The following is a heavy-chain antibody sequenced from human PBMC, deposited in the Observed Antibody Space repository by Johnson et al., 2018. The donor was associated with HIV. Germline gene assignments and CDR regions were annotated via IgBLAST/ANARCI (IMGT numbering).Heavy chain of an antibody. J-gene: IGHJ3*02. D-gene: IGHD5-12*01. Sequence: VQLVESGGGVVQPGRSLRLSCAASGFTFSSYAMHWVRQVPGKGLEWVSGINWNSVITAYADSVKGRFTISRDNAKNSLYLQMNSLRAEDTALYYCATDIRSGYRDAAFDIWGRGTMVTVSS. CDR1: GFTFSSYA. V-gene: IGHV3-9*01. CDR2: INWNSVIT. CDR3: ATDIRSGYRDAAFDI.